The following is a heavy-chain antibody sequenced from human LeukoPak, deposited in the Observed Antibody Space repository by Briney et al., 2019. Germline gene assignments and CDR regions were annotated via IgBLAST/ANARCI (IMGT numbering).Heavy chain of an antibody. Sequence: GESLQISCKGSGSIFTSYWISWVRPLPGKGLEWMGRIDPSDSYTNYSPSFQGHVTISADKSISTAYLQWSSLKASDTAMYYCALPSGYCSSTSCYEAFDIWGQGTMVTVSS. CDR2: IDPSDSYT. CDR1: GSIFTSYW. V-gene: IGHV5-10-1*01. J-gene: IGHJ3*02. CDR3: ALPSGYCSSTSCYEAFDI. D-gene: IGHD2-2*01.